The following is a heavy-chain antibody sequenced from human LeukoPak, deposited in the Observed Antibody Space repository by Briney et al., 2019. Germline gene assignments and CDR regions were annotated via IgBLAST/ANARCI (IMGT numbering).Heavy chain of an antibody. D-gene: IGHD5-18*01. CDR1: GFTFSDYY. J-gene: IGHJ6*03. Sequence: GGSLRLSCAASGFTFSDYYMSWIRQAPGKGLEWVSYISSSGSTIYYADSVEGRFTISRDNAKNSLYLQMNSLRAEDTAVYYCARSSYGDQRQKYYYYMDVWGKGTTVTVSS. CDR2: ISSSGSTI. CDR3: ARSSYGDQRQKYYYYMDV. V-gene: IGHV3-11*01.